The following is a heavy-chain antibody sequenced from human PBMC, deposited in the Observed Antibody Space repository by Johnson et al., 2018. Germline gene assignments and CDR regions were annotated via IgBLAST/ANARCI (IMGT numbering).Heavy chain of an antibody. D-gene: IGHD3-16*01. Sequence: QVQLVESGGGLVKPGGSLRLSCAASGFTFSEYYMSWIRQAPGKGLEWVSYISSGASTIYYADSVKGRFTISRDNAKNSRYLQMNSLRAEDTAVYYCARGATAYHYFDYGGQGTLVTVSS. CDR1: GFTFSEYY. V-gene: IGHV3-11*04. CDR3: ARGATAYHYFDY. CDR2: ISSGASTI. J-gene: IGHJ4*02.